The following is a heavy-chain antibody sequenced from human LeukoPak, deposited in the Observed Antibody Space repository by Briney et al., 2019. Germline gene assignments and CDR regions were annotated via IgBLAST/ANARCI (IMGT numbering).Heavy chain of an antibody. CDR3: ARASDCSGGSCYTFDY. J-gene: IGHJ4*02. Sequence: SGTLSLTCAVSGGSISSNKWWSWVRQPPGKGLEWIGEIYHSGSTNYNPSLKSRVTISVDKSKNQFSLKLSFVTAADTAVYYCARASDCSGGSCYTFDYWGQGTLVTVSS. V-gene: IGHV4-4*02. D-gene: IGHD2-15*01. CDR2: IYHSGST. CDR1: GGSISSNKW.